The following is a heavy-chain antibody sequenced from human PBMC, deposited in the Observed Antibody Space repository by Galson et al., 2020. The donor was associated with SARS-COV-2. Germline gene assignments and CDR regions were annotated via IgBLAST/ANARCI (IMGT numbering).Heavy chain of an antibody. D-gene: IGHD5-12*01. V-gene: IGHV3-73*01. CDR3: VRQSMVATPLSS. CDR2: IRGKVTNYAT. Sequence: GGSLRLSCAASGFMFRGSVIHWVRQASGKGLEWVGRIRGKVTNYATAYAASVEGRFSISRDDSKNMAYLEMKSLKTEDTALYYCVRQSMVATPLSSWGQGTLVTVSP. J-gene: IGHJ4*02. CDR1: GFMFRGSV.